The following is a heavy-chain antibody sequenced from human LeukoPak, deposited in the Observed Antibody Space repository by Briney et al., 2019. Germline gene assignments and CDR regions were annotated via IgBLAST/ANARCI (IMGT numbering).Heavy chain of an antibody. CDR2: ISYDGSNK. Sequence: PGRSLRLSCAACVLTFSSYGMHWVRQAPGKGVEGVAVISYDGSNKYYADSVKGRFTITRDNSKNTLYLQKNRLRAEDTAVYYCAKSLEYCSGGSCLFDYWGQGTLVTVSS. CDR3: AKSLEYCSGGSCLFDY. D-gene: IGHD2-15*01. J-gene: IGHJ4*02. CDR1: VLTFSSYG. V-gene: IGHV3-30*18.